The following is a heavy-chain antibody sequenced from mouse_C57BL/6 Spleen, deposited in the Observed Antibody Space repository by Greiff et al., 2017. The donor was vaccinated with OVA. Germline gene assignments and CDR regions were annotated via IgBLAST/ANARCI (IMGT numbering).Heavy chain of an antibody. D-gene: IGHD2-4*01. CDR3: ATNGYDYDWFAY. CDR1: GYSITSGYY. Sequence: EVKLMESGPGLVKPSQSLSLTCSVTGYSITSGYYWNWIRQFPGNKLEWMGYISYDGSNNYNPSLKNRISITRDTSKNQFFLKLNSVTTEDTATYYCATNGYDYDWFAYWGQGTLVTVSA. CDR2: ISYDGSN. V-gene: IGHV3-6*01. J-gene: IGHJ3*01.